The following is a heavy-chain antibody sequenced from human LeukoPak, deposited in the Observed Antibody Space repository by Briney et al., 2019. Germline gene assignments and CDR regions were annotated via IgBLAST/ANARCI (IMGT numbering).Heavy chain of an antibody. CDR2: ISYDGSNT. Sequence: GGSLRLSCAASGFTFSSYGMHWVRQAPGKGLEGVAVISYDGSNTYYADSVKGRFTISRDNSKNTLYLQMNSLRAEDTAVYYCAKGITHYCGSGTPGGSEYWGQGTLVTVSS. CDR3: AKGITHYCGSGTPGGSEY. CDR1: GFTFSSYG. J-gene: IGHJ4*02. V-gene: IGHV3-30*18. D-gene: IGHD3-10*01.